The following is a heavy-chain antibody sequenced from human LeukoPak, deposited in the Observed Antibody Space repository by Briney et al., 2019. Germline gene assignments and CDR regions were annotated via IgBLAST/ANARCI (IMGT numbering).Heavy chain of an antibody. V-gene: IGHV4-61*01. Sequence: PSETLSLTCTVSGGSVSSGRYYWSWIRQPPGKGLEWIGYIYYNGNTNYNPPLKSRVTISVDTSKSQFSLKLSSVIAADTAVYYCVRRTYSSGFDYIDHWGQGTLVTVSS. D-gene: IGHD6-19*01. CDR2: IYYNGNT. CDR3: VRRTYSSGFDYIDH. CDR1: GGSVSSGRYY. J-gene: IGHJ4*02.